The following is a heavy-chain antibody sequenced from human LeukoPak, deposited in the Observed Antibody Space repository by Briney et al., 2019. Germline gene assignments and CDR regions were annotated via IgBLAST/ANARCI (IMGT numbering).Heavy chain of an antibody. CDR2: IHDRGTT. CDR3: ARSLKSDSYGSGSYSNNL. CDR1: GASIRTYY. J-gene: IGHJ2*01. V-gene: IGHV4-59*08. D-gene: IGHD3-10*01. Sequence: SETLSLTCTVSGASIRTYYWSRIRQPPGKGLEWIGYIHDRGTTRYNPSLKSRVTISGDTPNNQFSLKLSSVTVADTAVYFCARSLKSDSYGSGSYSNNLWGRGTLVIVSS.